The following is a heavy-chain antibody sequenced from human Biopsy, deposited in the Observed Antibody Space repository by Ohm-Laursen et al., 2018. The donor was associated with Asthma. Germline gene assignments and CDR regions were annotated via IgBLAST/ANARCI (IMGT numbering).Heavy chain of an antibody. CDR1: GFMFRSFG. Sequence: SLRLSCAASGFMFRSFGMHWVRQAPGKGLEWVANIKKDGSEKYYVDSVKGRFTISRDNAKNSLYLHMNSLRAEDTAVYYCARGGYCTSPTCPWGRYATDVWGQGTTVTVSS. CDR3: ARGGYCTSPTCPWGRYATDV. CDR2: IKKDGSEK. V-gene: IGHV3-7*01. D-gene: IGHD2-2*01. J-gene: IGHJ6*02.